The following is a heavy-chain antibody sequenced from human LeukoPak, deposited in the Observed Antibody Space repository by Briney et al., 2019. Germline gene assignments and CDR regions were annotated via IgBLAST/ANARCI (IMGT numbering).Heavy chain of an antibody. D-gene: IGHD5-24*01. J-gene: IGHJ4*02. CDR2: IHHSGST. Sequence: PSETLSLTCTVSGASISSSYWSWIRQPPGKGLEWIGYIHHSGSTNYNPSLKSRVTTSVDTSKNQFSLKLSSVTAADTAVYYCARAKMATSPFDYWGQGTLVTVSS. CDR3: ARAKMATSPFDY. V-gene: IGHV4-59*01. CDR1: GASISSSY.